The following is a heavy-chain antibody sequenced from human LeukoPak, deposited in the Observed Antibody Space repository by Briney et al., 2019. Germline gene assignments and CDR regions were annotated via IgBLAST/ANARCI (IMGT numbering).Heavy chain of an antibody. CDR2: IINDGSYT. D-gene: IGHD4-11*01. V-gene: IGHV3-74*01. CDR3: AKDPTYSNFGH. J-gene: IGHJ1*01. CDR1: GFTFSPVW. Sequence: GGSLRLSCAASGFTFSPVWMHWVRQAPGKGLMWVSHIINDGSYTTYADSVKGRFTISRDNAKNTVYLQMNSLRAEDTAVYYCAKDPTYSNFGHWGQGTLVTVSS.